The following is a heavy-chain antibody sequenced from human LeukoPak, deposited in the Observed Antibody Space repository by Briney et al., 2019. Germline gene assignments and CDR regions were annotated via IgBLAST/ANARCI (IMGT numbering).Heavy chain of an antibody. CDR3: AREARLLGYDFWSGYPLDY. CDR2: ISAYNGNT. CDR1: GYTFSTYG. V-gene: IGHV1-18*01. Sequence: GASVKVSCKASGYTFSTYGISWVRQAPGQGLEWMGWISAYNGNTNYAQKFQGRITMTTDTSTSTAYMELRSLRSDDTAVYYCAREARLLGYDFWSGYPLDYWGQGTLVTVSS. D-gene: IGHD3-3*01. J-gene: IGHJ4*02.